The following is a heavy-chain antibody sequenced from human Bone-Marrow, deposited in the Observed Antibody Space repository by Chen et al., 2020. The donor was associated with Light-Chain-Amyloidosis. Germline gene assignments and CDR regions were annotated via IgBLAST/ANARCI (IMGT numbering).Heavy chain of an antibody. CDR2: IFYSGST. CDR3: ARVQTVTALNY. J-gene: IGHJ4*02. D-gene: IGHD2-21*02. V-gene: IGHV4-59*01. Sequence: QVQLQESGPVLVKPSETLSLTCSVSETSIDAAYWAWIRQPPGKGLEWIGYIFYSGSTTYNPSLKSRVTMSVDTSTNQFSLKLTSLTTADTAVYYCARVQTVTALNYWGQGTMVTVSS. CDR1: ETSIDAAY.